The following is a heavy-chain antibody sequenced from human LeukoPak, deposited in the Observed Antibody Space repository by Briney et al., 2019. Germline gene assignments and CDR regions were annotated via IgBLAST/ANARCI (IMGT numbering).Heavy chain of an antibody. Sequence: SETLSLTCTGSGGSISSYYWSWIRQPPGKGLEWIGYIYYSGSTNYNPSLKSRVTISVDTSKNQFSLKLSSVTAADTAVYYCARESRDYGDYVPFDYWGQGTLVTVSS. D-gene: IGHD4-17*01. V-gene: IGHV4-59*01. J-gene: IGHJ4*02. CDR2: IYYSGST. CDR1: GGSISSYY. CDR3: ARESRDYGDYVPFDY.